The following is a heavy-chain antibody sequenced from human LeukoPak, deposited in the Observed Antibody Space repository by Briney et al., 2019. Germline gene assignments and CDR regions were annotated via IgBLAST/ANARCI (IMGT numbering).Heavy chain of an antibody. J-gene: IGHJ4*02. CDR1: GFTFSSYW. Sequence: LPGGSLRLSCAASGFTFSSYWMSWVRQAPGKGLEWVANIKQDGSEKYYVDSVKGRFTISRDNAKNSLYLQMNSLRAEDTAVYYCARVFGFAPTNCGGDCSPSHWGQGTLVTVSS. CDR2: IKQDGSEK. D-gene: IGHD2-21*02. CDR3: ARVFGFAPTNCGGDCSPSH. V-gene: IGHV3-7*01.